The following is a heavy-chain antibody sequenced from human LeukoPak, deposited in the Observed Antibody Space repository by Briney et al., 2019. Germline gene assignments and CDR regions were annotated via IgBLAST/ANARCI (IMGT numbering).Heavy chain of an antibody. D-gene: IGHD3-16*01. V-gene: IGHV3-74*01. Sequence: PGGSLRLSCAASGLTFSGHWMHWVRQAPGKGLVWVSHINNDGSTTNYADSVTGRFTISRDNAKNTLYLQMNSLTAEDTAVYYCARSIGGGGAYWGRGTLVTVSS. J-gene: IGHJ4*02. CDR2: INNDGSTT. CDR1: GLTFSGHW. CDR3: ARSIGGGGAY.